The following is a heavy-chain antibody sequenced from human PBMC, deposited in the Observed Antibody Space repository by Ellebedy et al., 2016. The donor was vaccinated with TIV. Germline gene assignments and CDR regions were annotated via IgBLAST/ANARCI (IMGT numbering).Heavy chain of an antibody. CDR3: AKDPITMVRGVWGY. CDR2: ISSSSSYI. V-gene: IGHV3-21*04. J-gene: IGHJ4*02. Sequence: GGSLRLSXAASGFTFSSYSMNWVRQAPGKGLEWVSSISSSSSYIYYADSVKGRFTISRDNSKNTLYLQMNSLRAEDTAVYYCAKDPITMVRGVWGYWGQGTLVTVSS. CDR1: GFTFSSYS. D-gene: IGHD3-10*01.